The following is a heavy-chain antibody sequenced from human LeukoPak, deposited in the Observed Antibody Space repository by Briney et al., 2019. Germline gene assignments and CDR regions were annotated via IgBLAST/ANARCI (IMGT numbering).Heavy chain of an antibody. D-gene: IGHD3-10*01. J-gene: IGHJ4*02. V-gene: IGHV3-9*01. CDR1: GFTFSSYW. CDR3: AKDFRVDGSGSYSGTIH. Sequence: GGSLRLSCAASGFTFSSYWMSWVRHAPGKGLEWVSGISWNSGSIGYADSVKGRFTISRDNAKNSLYLQMNSLRAEDTALYYCAKDFRVDGSGSYSGTIHWGQGTLVTVSS. CDR2: ISWNSGSI.